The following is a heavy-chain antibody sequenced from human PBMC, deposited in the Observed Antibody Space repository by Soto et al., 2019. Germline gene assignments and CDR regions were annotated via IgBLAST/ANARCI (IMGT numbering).Heavy chain of an antibody. CDR2: IVPIFGKA. V-gene: IGHV1-69*13. D-gene: IGHD3-10*01. CDR3: ARGRDGSNYYFDY. J-gene: IGHJ4*02. Sequence: SLKVSCKASVGTFSDSVTSWVRQAPGQGLEWMGGIVPIFGKANLAEKFQDRVTITADESTSTAYMELSSLRSDDAAVYYCARGRDGSNYYFDYWGQGTLVTASS. CDR1: VGTFSDSV.